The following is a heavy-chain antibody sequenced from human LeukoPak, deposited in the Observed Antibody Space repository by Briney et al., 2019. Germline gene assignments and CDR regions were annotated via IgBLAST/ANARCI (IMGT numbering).Heavy chain of an antibody. J-gene: IGHJ5*02. CDR1: GFTFNTYA. D-gene: IGHD3-16*02. CDR3: AKTPSLWWFDP. CDR2: ISGSGGST. Sequence: GGSLRLSCAASGFTFNTYAMSWVRQAPGKGLECVSSISGSGGSTYYADSVKGRFTISRDNSNNTLYLQINSLRAEDTAVYYCAKTPSLWWFDPWGQGTLVTVSS. V-gene: IGHV3-23*01.